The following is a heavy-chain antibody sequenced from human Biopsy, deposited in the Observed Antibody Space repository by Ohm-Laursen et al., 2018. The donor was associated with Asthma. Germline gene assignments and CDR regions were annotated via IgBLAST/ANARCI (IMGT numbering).Heavy chain of an antibody. D-gene: IGHD1-1*01. CDR2: ISKDASTQ. CDR3: VRDGTDDAFDI. CDR1: GFSFSNFA. Sequence: SLRLSCAATGFSFSNFAIHWVRQAPGKGLEWVGVISKDASTQDYADSVKGRFTMTRDNSKNTLDLQMNSLREEDTAVYYCVRDGTDDAFDIWGQGTVVSVSS. J-gene: IGHJ3*02. V-gene: IGHV3-30*06.